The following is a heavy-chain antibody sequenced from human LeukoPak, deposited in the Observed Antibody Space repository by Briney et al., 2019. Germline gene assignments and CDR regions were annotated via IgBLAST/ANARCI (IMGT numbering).Heavy chain of an antibody. CDR1: GGTFSSYA. J-gene: IGHJ4*02. CDR2: IIPIFGTA. Sequence: WASVKVSCKASGGTFSSYAISWVRQAPGQGLEWMGGIIPIFGTANYAQKFQGRVTITADESTSTAYMELSGLRSEDTAVYYCARGSGYDSAVAYWGQGTLVTVSS. V-gene: IGHV1-69*01. CDR3: ARGSGYDSAVAY. D-gene: IGHD5-12*01.